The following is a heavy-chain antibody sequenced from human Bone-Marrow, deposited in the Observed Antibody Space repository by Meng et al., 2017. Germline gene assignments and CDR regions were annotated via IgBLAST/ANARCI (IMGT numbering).Heavy chain of an antibody. CDR3: ARGERWLQFRHWFDP. D-gene: IGHD5-24*01. J-gene: IGHJ5*02. Sequence: SETLSLTCTVSGYSISSGYYWGWIRQPPGKGLEWIGSIYHSGSTYYNPSLKSRVTISVGTSKNQFSLKLSSVTAADTAVYYCARGERWLQFRHWFDPWGQGTLVTVSS. V-gene: IGHV4-38-2*02. CDR2: IYHSGST. CDR1: GYSISSGYY.